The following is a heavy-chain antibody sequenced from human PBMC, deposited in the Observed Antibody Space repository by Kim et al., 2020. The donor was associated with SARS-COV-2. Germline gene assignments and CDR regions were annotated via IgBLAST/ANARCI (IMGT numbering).Heavy chain of an antibody. Sequence: GGSLRLSCAASGFTVSSNYMSWVRQAPGKGLEWVSVIYSGGSTYYADSVKGRFTISRDNSKNTLYLQMNSLRAEDTAVYYCVRDADYYDSSGYYYTRDYWGQGTLVTVSS. CDR2: IYSGGST. V-gene: IGHV3-53*01. CDR1: GFTVSSNY. D-gene: IGHD3-22*01. CDR3: VRDADYYDSSGYYYTRDY. J-gene: IGHJ4*02.